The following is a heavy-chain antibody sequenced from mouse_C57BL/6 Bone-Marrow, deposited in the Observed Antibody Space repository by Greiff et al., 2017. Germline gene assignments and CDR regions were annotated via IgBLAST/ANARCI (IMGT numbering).Heavy chain of an antibody. Sequence: VQLQQSGPELVKPGASVKISCKASGYTFTDYYMNWVKQSHGKSLEWIGDINPNNGGTSYNQKFKGKATLTVDKSSSTAYMERRSLTSEDSAVYYCATRPGSSFDYWGQGTTLTVSS. CDR2: INPNNGGT. J-gene: IGHJ2*01. CDR3: ATRPGSSFDY. D-gene: IGHD1-1*01. CDR1: GYTFTDYY. V-gene: IGHV1-26*01.